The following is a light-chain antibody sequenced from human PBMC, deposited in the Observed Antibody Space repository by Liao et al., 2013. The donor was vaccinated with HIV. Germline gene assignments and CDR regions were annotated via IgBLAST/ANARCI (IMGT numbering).Light chain of an antibody. Sequence: YDLTQPPSVSVSPGQTGSITCSGYKLGEKYVSWYQQKPGQSPVLVIYEDEKRPSGIPERFSGSNSGNTATLTISGTQPVDEADYYCQTWDSSTYVFGTGTKVTVL. J-gene: IGLJ1*01. CDR3: QTWDSSTYV. V-gene: IGLV3-1*01. CDR1: KLGEKY. CDR2: EDE.